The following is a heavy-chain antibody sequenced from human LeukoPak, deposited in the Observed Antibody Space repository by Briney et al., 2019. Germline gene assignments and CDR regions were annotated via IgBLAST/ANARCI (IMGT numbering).Heavy chain of an antibody. CDR3: ARADSSGTPNLS. CDR2: ISAYNGNT. V-gene: IGHV1-18*01. J-gene: IGHJ4*02. CDR1: GYTFTSYG. D-gene: IGHD3-22*01. Sequence: ASVKVSCKASGYTFTSYGISWVRQAPGQGLEWMGWISAYNGNTNYAQKLQGRVTMTTATSTSTAYMELRSLRSDDTAVYYCARADSSGTPNLSWGQGTLVTVSS.